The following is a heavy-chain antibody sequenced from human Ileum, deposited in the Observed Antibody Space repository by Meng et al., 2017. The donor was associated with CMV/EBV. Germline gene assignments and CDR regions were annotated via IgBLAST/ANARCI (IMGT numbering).Heavy chain of an antibody. Sequence: HTTLKEAGPTLVKPTQTLTRTCTFSGFSPSTSGEGVGWIRQSPGKALEWLALIYRGDDKRYSPSLNSRLTIAKDTSKNEVVLTMTNMGPLDAGTYYCAHFVGGYYPSRPDYWGQGTLVTVS. V-gene: IGHV2-5*02. CDR3: AHFVGGYYPSRPDY. J-gene: IGHJ4*02. CDR2: IYRGDDK. D-gene: IGHD1-26*01. CDR1: GFSPSTSGEG.